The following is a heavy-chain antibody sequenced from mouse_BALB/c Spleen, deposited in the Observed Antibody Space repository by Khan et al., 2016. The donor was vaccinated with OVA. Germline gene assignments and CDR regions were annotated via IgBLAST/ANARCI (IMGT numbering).Heavy chain of an antibody. CDR1: GYTFTSYW. Sequence: QVQLQQPGAEVVKPGASVKLSCKASGYTFTSYWMLWVKQRPGQGLEWIGEINPSNGRTNYNEKFKSKATLTVDKSSNTAYMQLSSLTSEDSAVYYCARSTMITTEFVYWGQGTLVTVSA. D-gene: IGHD2-4*01. J-gene: IGHJ3*01. V-gene: IGHV1S81*02. CDR3: ARSTMITTEFVY. CDR2: INPSNGRT.